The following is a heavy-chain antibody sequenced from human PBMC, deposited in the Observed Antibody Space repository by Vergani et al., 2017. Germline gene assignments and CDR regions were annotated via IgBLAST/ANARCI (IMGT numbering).Heavy chain of an antibody. CDR1: GFTFSSYS. Sequence: EVQLVESGGGLVKPGGSLRLSCAASGFTFSSYSMNWVRQAPGKGLEWVANINQDGSQKQYVDSVKGRFTISRDNAKNSLYLQMNSLRAEDTAVYHCARTGYSSNSKDYWGQGTLVTVSS. CDR3: ARTGYSSNSKDY. J-gene: IGHJ4*02. V-gene: IGHV3-7*01. D-gene: IGHD6-19*01. CDR2: INQDGSQK.